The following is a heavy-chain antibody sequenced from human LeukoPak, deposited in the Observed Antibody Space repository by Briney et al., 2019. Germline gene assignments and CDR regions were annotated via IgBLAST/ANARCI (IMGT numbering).Heavy chain of an antibody. Sequence: ASVKVSCKASGYTFTGYYMHWVRQAPGQGLEWMGWINPNSGGTNYAQKFQGRVTMTRDTSISTAYMELSRLRSDDTAVYYCARSIAAAGTIGWFDPWGQGTLVTVSS. CDR3: ARSIAAAGTIGWFDP. D-gene: IGHD6-13*01. J-gene: IGHJ5*02. V-gene: IGHV1-2*02. CDR1: GYTFTGYY. CDR2: INPNSGGT.